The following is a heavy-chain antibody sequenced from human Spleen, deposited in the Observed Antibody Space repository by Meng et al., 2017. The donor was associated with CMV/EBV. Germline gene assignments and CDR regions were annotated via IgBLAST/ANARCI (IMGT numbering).Heavy chain of an antibody. D-gene: IGHD2-15*01. CDR1: GFSFSTYA. J-gene: IGHJ4*02. V-gene: IGHV3-23*01. Sequence: GGSLRLSCAASGFSFSTYAMNWVRQAPGKGLEWVSAISGSGDDTYYADSVKGRFTISRDNSINTLYLQMNSLGAEDTAVYYCARGGCSGGYCSNDYWGQGTLVTVSS. CDR3: ARGGCSGGYCSNDY. CDR2: ISGSGDDT.